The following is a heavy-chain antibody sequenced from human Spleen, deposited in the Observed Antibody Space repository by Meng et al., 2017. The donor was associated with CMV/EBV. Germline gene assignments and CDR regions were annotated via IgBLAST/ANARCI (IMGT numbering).Heavy chain of an antibody. J-gene: IGHJ5*02. CDR2: ISFTGNT. Sequence: CTVSGGSINSDNYYWNLIRQRPGKGLEWIGYISFTGNTYYSPSLKSRLTISLDTPKNQFSLSLTSVTAADTAIYYCARDPGAHWFDPWTQGTLVTVSS. D-gene: IGHD3-10*01. CDR3: ARDPGAHWFDP. V-gene: IGHV4-31*03. CDR1: GGSINSDNYY.